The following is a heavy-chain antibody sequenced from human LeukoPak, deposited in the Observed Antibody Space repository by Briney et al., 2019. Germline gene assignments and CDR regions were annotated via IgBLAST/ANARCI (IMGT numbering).Heavy chain of an antibody. CDR1: GDSIKSDSYY. CDR3: ARHTEDFHDSSGPNFWYFDL. D-gene: IGHD3-22*01. CDR2: IYYSGST. Sequence: SETLSLTCTVSGDSIKSDSYYWGWIRQPPGKGLEWIGTIYYSGSTYYNPSLKSRVTISVDTSKNQFSVKLSSVTAADTALYYCARHTEDFHDSSGPNFWYFDLWGRGTLVTVSS. V-gene: IGHV4-39*01. J-gene: IGHJ2*01.